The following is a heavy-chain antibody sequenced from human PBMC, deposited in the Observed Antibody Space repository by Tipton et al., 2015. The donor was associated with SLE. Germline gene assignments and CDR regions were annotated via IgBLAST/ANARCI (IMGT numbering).Heavy chain of an antibody. CDR2: IYYSGST. V-gene: IGHV4-59*08. J-gene: IGHJ4*02. D-gene: IGHD3-22*01. CDR1: GGSISSHY. CDR3: ARAFLYYYDSSGSRYFDY. Sequence: TLSLICTVSGGSISSHYWSWIRQPPGKGLEWIGYIYYSGSTNYNPSLKSRVTISVDTSKNQFSLKLSSVTAADTAVYYCARAFLYYYDSSGSRYFDYWGQGTLVTASS.